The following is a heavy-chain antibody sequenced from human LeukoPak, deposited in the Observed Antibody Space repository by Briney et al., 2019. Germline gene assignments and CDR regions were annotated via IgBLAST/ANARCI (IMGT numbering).Heavy chain of an antibody. Sequence: GGSLRLSCAASGFTFSSYGMLWVRQAPGKGLEWVAVIWYDGSNKYYADSVKGRFTISRDNSKNTLYLQMNSLRAEDTAVYYCARSGSGGSCSYFDYWGQRTLVTVSS. CDR2: IWYDGSNK. CDR3: ARSGSGGSCSYFDY. J-gene: IGHJ4*02. D-gene: IGHD2-15*01. V-gene: IGHV3-33*01. CDR1: GFTFSSYG.